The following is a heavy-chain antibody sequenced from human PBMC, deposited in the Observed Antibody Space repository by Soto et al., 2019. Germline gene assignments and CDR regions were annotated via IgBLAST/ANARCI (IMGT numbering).Heavy chain of an antibody. CDR1: GGSISSGDYY. D-gene: IGHD3-10*01. CDR3: ARHLRWFGELLGFDWFDX. J-gene: IGHJ5*02. V-gene: IGHV4-30-4*01. CDR2: IYYSGST. Sequence: PSETLSLTCTVSGGSISSGDYYWSWIRQPPGKGLEWIGYIYYSGSTYYNPSLKSRVTISVDTSKNQFSLKLSSVTAADTAVYYCARHLRWFGELLGFDWFDXWGQGTLVTVSS.